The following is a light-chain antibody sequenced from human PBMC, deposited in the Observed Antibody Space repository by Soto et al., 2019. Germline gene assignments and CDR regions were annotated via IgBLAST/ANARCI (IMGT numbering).Light chain of an antibody. CDR2: DAS. CDR3: QQRSSWPRT. J-gene: IGKJ1*01. V-gene: IGKV3-11*01. Sequence: EIVLIQSPATLSLSPGERATLSCRASQSVSSYLAWYQQKAGQAPRLLIYDASNRATGIPARFSGSGSGTDFTLTISRLKPEDFAVYYCQQRSSWPRTFGLGTKVEI. CDR1: QSVSSY.